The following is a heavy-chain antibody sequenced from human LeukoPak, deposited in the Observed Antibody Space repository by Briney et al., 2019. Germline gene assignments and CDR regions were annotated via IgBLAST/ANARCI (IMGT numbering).Heavy chain of an antibody. D-gene: IGHD3-22*01. CDR1: GFTFSSYA. CDR3: ARDPDYYDSSGYSFDY. Sequence: GRSLRLSCAASGFTFSSYAMHWVRQAPGKGLEWVAVISHDGSNKYYADSVKGRFTISRDNSKNTLYLQMNSLRAEDTAVYYCARDPDYYDSSGYSFDYWGQGTLVTVSS. V-gene: IGHV3-30*04. J-gene: IGHJ4*02. CDR2: ISHDGSNK.